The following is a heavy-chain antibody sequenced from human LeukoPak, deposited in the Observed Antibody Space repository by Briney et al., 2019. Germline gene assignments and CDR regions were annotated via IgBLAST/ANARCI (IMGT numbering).Heavy chain of an antibody. CDR1: GGSISRGDYY. J-gene: IGHJ4*02. V-gene: IGHV4-34*01. D-gene: IGHD2-15*01. CDR3: ARQDPGAIDY. CDR2: INHSGST. Sequence: PSETLSLTCSVSGGSISRGDYYWSWIRQPPGKGLEWIGEINHSGSTNYNPSLKSRVTISVDTSKNQFSLKLSSVTAADTAVYYCARQDPGAIDYWGQGTLVTVSS.